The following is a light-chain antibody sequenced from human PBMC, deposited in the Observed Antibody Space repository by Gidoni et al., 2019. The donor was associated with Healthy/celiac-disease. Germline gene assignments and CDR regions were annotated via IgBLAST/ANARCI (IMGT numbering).Light chain of an antibody. CDR1: ALPKQY. Sequence: SYELTQPPSVSVSPGQTARITCSGAALPKQYAYWYQQKPGQAPVLVIYKDSERPLGIPERFSGSSSGTTVTLTISGVQAEDEADYYGQSADSSGTYVVFGGGTKLTVL. V-gene: IGLV3-25*03. CDR3: QSADSSGTYVV. J-gene: IGLJ2*01. CDR2: KDS.